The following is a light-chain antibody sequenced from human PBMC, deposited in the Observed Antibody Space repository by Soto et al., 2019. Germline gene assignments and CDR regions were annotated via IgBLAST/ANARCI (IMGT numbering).Light chain of an antibody. J-gene: IGKJ3*01. CDR1: QSVCSN. CDR3: QQYDNLPLT. V-gene: IGKV3-15*01. Sequence: ERVMTQSPATLSVSPGERARLSCRASQSVCSNLAWYQQKPGQAPRLLIFGASSRATGVPARFSGSGSGTEFTLTINSLQSEDFAVYFCQQYDNLPLTFGPGTKVDI. CDR2: GAS.